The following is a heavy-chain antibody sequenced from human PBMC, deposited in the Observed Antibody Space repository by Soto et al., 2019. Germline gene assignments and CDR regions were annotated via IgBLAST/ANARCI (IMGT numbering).Heavy chain of an antibody. V-gene: IGHV1-69*01. Sequence: QVQLLQSGTELRQPGSSVTISCTPSGGTFISSAFAWVRQAPGGRIEWMGGIIPILGTTKYAEKFLGRVTIRADDSSRTAFLELSSLTVDDTAVYFCAKKNPHGDSNKAWLDPWGQGTLDTVST. CDR2: IIPILGTT. CDR1: GGTFISSA. D-gene: IGHD2-8*01. J-gene: IGHJ5*02. CDR3: AKKNPHGDSNKAWLDP.